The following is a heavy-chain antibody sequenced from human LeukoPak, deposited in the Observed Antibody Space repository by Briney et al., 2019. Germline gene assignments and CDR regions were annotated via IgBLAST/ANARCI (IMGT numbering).Heavy chain of an antibody. D-gene: IGHD3-22*01. Sequence: GGSLRLSCAASGFTFSSYGMHWVRQAPGKGLEWVAFIRDDGSNKYHADSVKGRFTISRDNSRNTLYLQMDSLSAEDTAVYYCVKVDTWGQGTLVTVSS. J-gene: IGHJ4*02. CDR1: GFTFSSYG. V-gene: IGHV3-30*02. CDR2: IRDDGSNK. CDR3: VKVDT.